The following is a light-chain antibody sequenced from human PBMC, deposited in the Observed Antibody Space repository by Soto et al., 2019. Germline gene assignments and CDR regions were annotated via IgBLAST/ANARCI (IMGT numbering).Light chain of an antibody. CDR2: GAS. J-gene: IGKJ5*01. CDR1: QSVSSN. Sequence: EIVMTQSPATLSVSPGERATLSCRASQSVSSNLAWYQQKPGQAPRLLIYGASTRATGIPDRFSGSGSGTDFTLTISRLEPEDFALYYCQQRSNWPPITFGQGTRLEI. CDR3: QQRSNWPPIT. V-gene: IGKV3-15*01.